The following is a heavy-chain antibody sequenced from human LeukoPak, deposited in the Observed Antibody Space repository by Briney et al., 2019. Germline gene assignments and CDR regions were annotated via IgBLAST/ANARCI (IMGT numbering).Heavy chain of an antibody. CDR1: GFTFTIYA. CDR3: ARDMTTVTTAYFQH. V-gene: IGHV3-23*01. J-gene: IGHJ1*01. D-gene: IGHD4-17*01. Sequence: PGGSLRLSCAASGFTFTIYAISWVRQAPGKGLEWVSTITNSGDKTFYADSVKGRFTISRDNSENTLYLQMNSLRAEDTAVYYCARDMTTVTTAYFQHWGQGTLVTVSS. CDR2: ITNSGDKT.